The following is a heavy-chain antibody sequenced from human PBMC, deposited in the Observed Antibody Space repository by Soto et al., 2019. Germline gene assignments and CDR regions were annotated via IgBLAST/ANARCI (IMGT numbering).Heavy chain of an antibody. Sequence: QITLKESGPPLVKPTQTLTLTCTFSGFSVSTSGVGVAWIRQPPGKALEWLALIYWDDDKRYSPFLQSRVTITKDTSKNQVVLPMTNMDPVDTATYYCAHKGARGAGMDVWGQGTTVTVSS. J-gene: IGHJ6*02. CDR2: IYWDDDK. CDR3: AHKGARGAGMDV. V-gene: IGHV2-5*02. D-gene: IGHD2-15*01. CDR1: GFSVSTSGVG.